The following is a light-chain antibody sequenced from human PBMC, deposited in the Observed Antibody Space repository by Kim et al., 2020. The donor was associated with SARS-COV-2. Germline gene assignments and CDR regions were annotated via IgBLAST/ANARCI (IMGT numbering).Light chain of an antibody. V-gene: IGKV1-16*01. CDR1: QGVSIH. CDR2: TAS. CDR3: QQYNIYPHT. Sequence: ASVGDRVTITCPASQGVSIHLAWFQQNPGKAPKSLIYTASNLQSGVPSRFSGSGVGTDFTLTITNLQPEDFATYYCQQYNIYPHTFGQGTRLEIK. J-gene: IGKJ5*01.